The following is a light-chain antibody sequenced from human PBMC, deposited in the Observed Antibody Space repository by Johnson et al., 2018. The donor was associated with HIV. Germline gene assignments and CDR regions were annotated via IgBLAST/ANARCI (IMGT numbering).Light chain of an antibody. V-gene: IGLV1-51*01. J-gene: IGLJ1*01. CDR3: GTWDSSLRVGF. CDR2: DNN. CDR1: SSNIGKNY. Sequence: QSVLTQPPSVSAAPGQKVTISCSGSSSNIGKNYVSWYQQLPGRAPKLLIYDNNKRPSGIPDRFSGSKSGTSATLGITGLQTGDEAEYYCGTWDSSLRVGFFGTGTKVTVL.